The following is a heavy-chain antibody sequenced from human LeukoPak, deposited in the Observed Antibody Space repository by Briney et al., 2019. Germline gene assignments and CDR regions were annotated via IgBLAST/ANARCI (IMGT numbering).Heavy chain of an antibody. J-gene: IGHJ5*02. CDR1: GGSLNSYY. Sequence: SETPSLTCAVSGGSLNSYYWSWIRQPPGKGLEWIGYTYYSGNPSSHPSLKIRVTISVDTSKSQFSLNLTSVTAADTAVYYCARHSSSVGGWFDPWGQGTLLTLSS. CDR2: TYYSGNP. CDR3: ARHSSSVGGWFDP. D-gene: IGHD6-13*01. V-gene: IGHV4-59*08.